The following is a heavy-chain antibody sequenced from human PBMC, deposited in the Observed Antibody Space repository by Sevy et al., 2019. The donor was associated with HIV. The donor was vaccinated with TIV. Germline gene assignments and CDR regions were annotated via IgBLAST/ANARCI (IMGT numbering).Heavy chain of an antibody. D-gene: IGHD3-22*01. V-gene: IGHV1-24*01. CDR2: FDPEDGET. Sequence: ASVKVSCKVSGYTLTELSMHWVRQAPGKGLEWMGGFDPEDGETIYAQTFQGRVTMTEDTSTDTAYMELSSLRSEDTAVYYCATSPYYYDSSGYGNMDYWGQGTLVTVSS. CDR3: ATSPYYYDSSGYGNMDY. CDR1: GYTLTELS. J-gene: IGHJ4*02.